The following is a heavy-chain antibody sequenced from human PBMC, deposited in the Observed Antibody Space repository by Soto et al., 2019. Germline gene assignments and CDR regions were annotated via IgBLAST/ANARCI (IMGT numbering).Heavy chain of an antibody. CDR2: INPNSGGT. Sequence: QVQMVHSGAEVKKPGASVKVSCKASGYTLTGYYMHWVRQAPGQGLEWMGWINPNSGGTNHAQKSQGWVTMTRDTSISTGYVGLSRLRSDDTAVYYCARAHSGYDLSLSVLAVWGKGTTVTVSS. V-gene: IGHV1-2*04. CDR1: GYTLTGYY. D-gene: IGHD5-12*01. CDR3: ARAHSGYDLSLSVLAV. J-gene: IGHJ6*04.